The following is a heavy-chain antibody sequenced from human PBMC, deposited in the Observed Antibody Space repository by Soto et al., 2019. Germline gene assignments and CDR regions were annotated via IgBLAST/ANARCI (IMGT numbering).Heavy chain of an antibody. V-gene: IGHV5-10-1*01. J-gene: IGHJ4*01. CDR2: IDPTNSQI. CDR1: GYRFTSSW. CDR3: ARLRGVGGGGDY. Sequence: PGGSLKISCAASGYRFTSSWITWVRQIPGKGVEWMATIDPTNSQINYNPSFRGHVTLSVDKSANSAYLEWISVRASDTAIYYCARLRGVGGGGDYWGQGTLVTVSS. D-gene: IGHD3-10*01.